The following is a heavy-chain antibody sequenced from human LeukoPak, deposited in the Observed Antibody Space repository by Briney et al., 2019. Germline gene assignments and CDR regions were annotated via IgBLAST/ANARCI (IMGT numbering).Heavy chain of an antibody. CDR1: GFTFTNAW. V-gene: IGHV3-15*07. CDR2: IKSKADGEAI. J-gene: IGHJ4*02. D-gene: IGHD1-20*01. Sequence: GGSLRLSCAASGFTFTNAWMNWVRQAPGKGLEWVGRIKSKADGEAIDYAAPVKGRFTFSRDDSKNMLYLQMNSLKSEDTAVYYCSTLTSRGLSDSWGQGTLVTVSS. CDR3: STLTSRGLSDS.